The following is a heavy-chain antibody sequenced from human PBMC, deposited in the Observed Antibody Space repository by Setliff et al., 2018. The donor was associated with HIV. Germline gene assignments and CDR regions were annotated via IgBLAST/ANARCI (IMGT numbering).Heavy chain of an antibody. CDR2: ISAYNGNT. CDR1: GYTFTSYG. Sequence: GASVKVSCKASGYTFTSYGISWVRQAPGQGLEWMGWISAYNGNTNYARKLQGRATMTTDTSTSKAYMELSSLRSEDTAVYYCARARGVDIVATSAFDIWGQGTMVTVSS. V-gene: IGHV1-18*01. D-gene: IGHD5-12*01. J-gene: IGHJ3*02. CDR3: ARARGVDIVATSAFDI.